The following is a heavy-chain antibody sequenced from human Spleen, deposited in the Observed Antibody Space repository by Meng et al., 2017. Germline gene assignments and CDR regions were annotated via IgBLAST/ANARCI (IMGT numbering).Heavy chain of an antibody. CDR2: INCYTSGT. J-gene: IGHJ4*02. Sequence: QVQLVQSGAEVKEPGASVKVSCKASGYTFTGYYMHWVRQAPGQGLEWLGTINCYTSGTAYARKFQGRITLTRDTSTTTVYMDLGSLGSDDTAFYYCAREKSPGHFDYFGQGILVTVSS. CDR1: GYTFTGYY. V-gene: IGHV1-46*01. CDR3: AREKSPGHFDY.